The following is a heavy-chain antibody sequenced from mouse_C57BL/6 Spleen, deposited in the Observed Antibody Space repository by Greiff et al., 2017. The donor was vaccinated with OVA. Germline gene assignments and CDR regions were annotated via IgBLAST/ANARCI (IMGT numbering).Heavy chain of an antibody. CDR1: GYTFTSYW. J-gene: IGHJ3*01. CDR3: AMSEGNYWFAY. CDR2: INTGSGYT. V-gene: IGHV1-7*01. Sequence: QVQLQQSGAELVKPGASVKLSCKASGYTFTSYWMHWVNQSPGQGLEWIGYINTGSGYTKYNQKFKDKATLTADKSSSTAYMQLSSLTYEDSAVYYCAMSEGNYWFAYWGQGTLVTVSA. D-gene: IGHD2-1*01.